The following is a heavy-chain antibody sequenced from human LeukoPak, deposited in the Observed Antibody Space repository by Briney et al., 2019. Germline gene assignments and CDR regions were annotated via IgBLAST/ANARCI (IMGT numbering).Heavy chain of an antibody. Sequence: ASVKVSCKASGYTFTSYDINWVRQATGQGLEWMGWMNPNSGNTGYAQKFQGRVTMTRNTSISTAYMELSSLRSEDTAVYYCARAVVVPAAMVYYYGMDVWGQGTTVTVSS. V-gene: IGHV1-8*01. J-gene: IGHJ6*02. D-gene: IGHD2-2*01. CDR3: ARAVVVPAAMVYYYGMDV. CDR2: MNPNSGNT. CDR1: GYTFTSYD.